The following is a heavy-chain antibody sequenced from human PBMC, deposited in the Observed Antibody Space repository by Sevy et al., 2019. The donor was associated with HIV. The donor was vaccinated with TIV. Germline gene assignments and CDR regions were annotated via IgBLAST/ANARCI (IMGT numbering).Heavy chain of an antibody. J-gene: IGHJ3*02. CDR3: AKHTGYNTGWNDAFDI. CDR1: GFTFSSYA. Sequence: GGSLRLSCSASGFTFSSYAMSWVRQAPGKGLEWVSSISGSGGNTYTADSVKGRFSISRDNSKNTLYVQLNSLIAEDTALYYCAKHTGYNTGWNDAFDIWGQGTMVTVSS. V-gene: IGHV3-23*01. D-gene: IGHD6-19*01. CDR2: ISGSGGNT.